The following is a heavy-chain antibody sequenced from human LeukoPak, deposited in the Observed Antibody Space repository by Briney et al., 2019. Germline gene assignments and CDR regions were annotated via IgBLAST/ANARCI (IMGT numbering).Heavy chain of an antibody. J-gene: IGHJ4*02. D-gene: IGHD7-27*01. CDR1: GFSLSTTGMC. Sequence: ESGPTLVKPTQTLTLTCTFSGFSLSTTGMCVSWIRQPPGKALEWLARIDWDGDKYYSTSLKTRLIITKDTSKNQVDLIMTSMDPVDTATYYCARMGSRSQLGQGYYFDYWGQGALVTVSS. CDR3: ARMGSRSQLGQGYYFDY. V-gene: IGHV2-70*11. CDR2: IDWDGDK.